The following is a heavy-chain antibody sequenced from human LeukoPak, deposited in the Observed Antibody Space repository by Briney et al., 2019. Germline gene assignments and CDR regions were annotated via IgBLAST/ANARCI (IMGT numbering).Heavy chain of an antibody. Sequence: PSETLSLTCTVSGNSISSGDYYWGWIRQPPGKGLEWIGSIYYSGSTYYNPSLKSRVTISVDTSKNQFSLKLSSVTAADTAVYYCARQYSSGWYYFDYWGQGTLVTVSS. CDR3: ARQYSSGWYYFDY. V-gene: IGHV4-39*01. J-gene: IGHJ4*02. CDR2: IYYSGST. CDR1: GNSISSGDYY. D-gene: IGHD6-19*01.